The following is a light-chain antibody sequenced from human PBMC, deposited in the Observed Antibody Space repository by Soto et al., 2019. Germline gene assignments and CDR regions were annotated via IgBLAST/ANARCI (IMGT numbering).Light chain of an antibody. CDR2: LGS. CDR3: MQALQTPQ. CDR1: QSLLHSSGYMY. V-gene: IGKV2-28*01. J-gene: IGKJ2*01. Sequence: DIVMTQSPLSLPVTPGEPASISCRSSQSLLHSSGYMYLDWYLQKPGQSPQLLLYLGSNRASGVPARFSGSGSGTDLTLKISRVEAEDVGLYNCMQALQTPQFGQGTKLEIK.